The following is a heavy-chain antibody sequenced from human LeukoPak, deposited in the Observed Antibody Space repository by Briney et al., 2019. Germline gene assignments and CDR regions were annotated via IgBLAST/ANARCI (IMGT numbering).Heavy chain of an antibody. CDR1: GGTFSSYA. CDR2: IIPIFGTA. V-gene: IGHV1-69*13. D-gene: IGHD3-22*01. Sequence: SVKVSCKASGGTFSSYAISWVRQAPGQGLEWMGGIIPIFGTANYAQKFQGRVTITADESTSTAYMELSSLRSEDTAVYYYAAPRTYYYDSSGYFDYWGQGTLVTVS. J-gene: IGHJ4*02. CDR3: AAPRTYYYDSSGYFDY.